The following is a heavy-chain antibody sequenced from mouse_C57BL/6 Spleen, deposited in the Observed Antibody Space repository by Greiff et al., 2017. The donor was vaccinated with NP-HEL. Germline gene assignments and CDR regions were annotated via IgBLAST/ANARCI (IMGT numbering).Heavy chain of an antibody. CDR3: ARYGFTTVVPYYFDY. CDR2: IDPSDSYT. J-gene: IGHJ2*01. Sequence: QVQLQQPGAELVRPGTSVKLSCKASGYTFTSYWMHWVKQRPGQGLEWIGVIDPSDSYTNYNQKFKGKATLTVDTSSSTAYMQLSSLTSEDSAVYYCARYGFTTVVPYYFDYWGQGTTLTVSS. V-gene: IGHV1-59*01. CDR1: GYTFTSYW. D-gene: IGHD1-1*01.